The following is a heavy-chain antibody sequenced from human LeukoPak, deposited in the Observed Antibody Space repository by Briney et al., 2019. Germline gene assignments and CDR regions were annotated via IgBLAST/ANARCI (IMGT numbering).Heavy chain of an antibody. Sequence: GGSLRLSCAASGFTFSGFAMSWVRQAPGKGLEWVANIKQDGSEKYYVDSVKGRFTISRDNAKNSLYLQMNSLRVEDTAVYYCARVRLGALDFWGQGTLDTVSS. CDR1: GFTFSGFA. V-gene: IGHV3-7*05. CDR2: IKQDGSEK. D-gene: IGHD6-19*01. J-gene: IGHJ4*02. CDR3: ARVRLGALDF.